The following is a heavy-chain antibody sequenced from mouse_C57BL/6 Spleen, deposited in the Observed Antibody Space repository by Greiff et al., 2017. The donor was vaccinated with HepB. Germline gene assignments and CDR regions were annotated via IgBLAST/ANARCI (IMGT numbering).Heavy chain of an antibody. CDR3: AREYYGTRYFDY. CDR1: GYTFTSYW. J-gene: IGHJ2*01. D-gene: IGHD1-1*01. Sequence: QVQLQQPGAELVKPGASVKMSCKASGYTFTSYWITWVKQRPGQGLEWIGDIYPGSGSTNYNEKFKSKATLTVDTSSSTAYTQLSSLTSEDSAVYYCAREYYGTRYFDYWGQGTTLTVSS. V-gene: IGHV1-55*01. CDR2: IYPGSGST.